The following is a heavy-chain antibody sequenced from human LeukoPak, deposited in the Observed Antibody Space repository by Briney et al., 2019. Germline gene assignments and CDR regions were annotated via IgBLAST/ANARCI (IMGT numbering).Heavy chain of an antibody. V-gene: IGHV3-23*01. D-gene: IGHD3-22*01. J-gene: IGHJ4*02. CDR2: ISGSGGST. Sequence: GGSLRFSCAASGFTFSSYAMSWVRQAPGKGLEWVSAISGSGGSTYYADSVKGRFTISRDNSKNTLYLQMNSLRAEDTAVYYCAKLGSDLSITMIVVVHFDYWGQGTLVTVSS. CDR3: AKLGSDLSITMIVVVHFDY. CDR1: GFTFSSYA.